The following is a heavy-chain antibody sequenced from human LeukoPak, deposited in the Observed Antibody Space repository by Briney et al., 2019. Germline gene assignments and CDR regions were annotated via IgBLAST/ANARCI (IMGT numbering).Heavy chain of an antibody. CDR1: GFTFSSYS. D-gene: IGHD4-23*01. CDR2: ISSSSSTI. CDR3: AKDSGGGYYYMDV. J-gene: IGHJ6*03. Sequence: HAGGSLRLSCAASGFTFSSYSMNWVRQAPGKGLEWVSYISSSSSTISYADSVKGRFTISRDNAKNSPYLQMNSLRAEDTAVYYCAKDSGGGYYYMDVWGKGTTVTVSS. V-gene: IGHV3-48*01.